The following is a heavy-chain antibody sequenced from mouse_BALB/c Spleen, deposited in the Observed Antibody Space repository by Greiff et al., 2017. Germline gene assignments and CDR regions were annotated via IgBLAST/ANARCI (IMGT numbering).Heavy chain of an antibody. D-gene: IGHD3-2*01. V-gene: IGHV1-15*01. CDR1: GYTFTDYE. Sequence: QVQLKQSGAELVRPGASVTLSCKASGYTFTDYEMHWVKQTPVHGLEWIGAIDPETGGTAYNQKFKGKATLTADKSSSTAYMELRSLTSEDSAVYYGTRRGRQGVAYWGQGTLVTVSA. CDR2: IDPETGGT. J-gene: IGHJ3*01. CDR3: TRRGRQGVAY.